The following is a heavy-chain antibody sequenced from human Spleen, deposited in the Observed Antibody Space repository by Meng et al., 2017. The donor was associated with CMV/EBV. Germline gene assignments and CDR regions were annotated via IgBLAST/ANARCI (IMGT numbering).Heavy chain of an antibody. Sequence: RQQSGAGLVQPSQALSLTCTVSGGSISSGDYYWSWIRQPPGKGLEWIGYIYYSGSTYYNPSLKSRVTISVDTSKNQFSLKLSSVTAADTAVYYCARNGGYSYGPANNWFDPWGQGTLVTVSS. V-gene: IGHV4-30-4*08. J-gene: IGHJ5*02. CDR3: ARNGGYSYGPANNWFDP. D-gene: IGHD5-18*01. CDR1: GGSISSGDYY. CDR2: IYYSGST.